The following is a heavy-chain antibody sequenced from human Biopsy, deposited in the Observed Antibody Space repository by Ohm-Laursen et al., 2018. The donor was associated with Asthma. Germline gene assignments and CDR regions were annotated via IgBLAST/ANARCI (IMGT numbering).Heavy chain of an antibody. J-gene: IGHJ4*02. D-gene: IGHD3-22*01. Sequence: SSVKVSCKASGYTVTRYAINWVRQAPGQGLEWMGWINTNTGNPKYAQGFTGRFAFSFDTSVNTAHLQISSLKAEDTAVYYCARMISYYHEMRAPFFDYWGQGTLVTVSS. CDR3: ARMISYYHEMRAPFFDY. CDR1: GYTVTRYA. V-gene: IGHV7-4-1*02. CDR2: INTNTGNP.